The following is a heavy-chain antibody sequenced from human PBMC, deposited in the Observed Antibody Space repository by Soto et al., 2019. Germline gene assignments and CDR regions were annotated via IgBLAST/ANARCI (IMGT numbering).Heavy chain of an antibody. J-gene: IGHJ4*02. D-gene: IGHD1-26*01. CDR3: ARGVSAGVDY. CDR2: MQPSTGRT. V-gene: IGHV1-8*01. CDR1: GYSFTILD. Sequence: ASVKVSCKASGYSFTILDINCVLQTAGQWLEWMGWMQPSTGRTGYAQKFQGRVTMTRDTSINTAYMELTTLTSDDTAFYYCARGVSAGVDYWGQGTLVTVSS.